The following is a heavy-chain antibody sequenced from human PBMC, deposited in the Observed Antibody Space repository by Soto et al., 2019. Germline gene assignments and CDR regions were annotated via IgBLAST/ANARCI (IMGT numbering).Heavy chain of an antibody. D-gene: IGHD4-17*01. J-gene: IGHJ4*02. CDR1: GFIFSRYA. CDR3: VRDDFTVDPLFDF. Sequence: QVHLVESGGGVVQPGGSLRLSCAASGFIFSRYAIHWVRQAPGKGLEWVALTSDDGSNEYYADSVKGRFSISRDNPKNTVSLQMSRLTGEDTAVYFCVRDDFTVDPLFDFWGQGTLVTVSS. V-gene: IGHV3-30-3*01. CDR2: TSDDGSNE.